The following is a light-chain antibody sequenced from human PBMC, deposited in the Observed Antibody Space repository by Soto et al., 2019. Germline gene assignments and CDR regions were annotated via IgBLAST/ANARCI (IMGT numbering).Light chain of an antibody. CDR3: QQYNNWPYT. CDR1: QSVSSN. J-gene: IGKJ2*01. Sequence: EIVMTQSPDTLAVSPGERAALSCRASQSVSSNFAWYQQKPGQAPRLLIYGASSRATGTPARFSGSGSGTEFTLTISSLQSEDFAVYYGQQYNNWPYTFGLGTQV. CDR2: GAS. V-gene: IGKV3-15*01.